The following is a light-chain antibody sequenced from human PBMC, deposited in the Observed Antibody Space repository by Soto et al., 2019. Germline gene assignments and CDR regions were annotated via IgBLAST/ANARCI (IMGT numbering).Light chain of an antibody. J-gene: IGKJ1*01. CDR3: MQGIKLPRT. Sequence: VVLTQTPLALSVTPEQPASISCKSCQSLLHTDGKTYLYWYQQRPGQPPQVLTYGVSNRFSGVPDRFNGSGSGTDFTLKISRVEAEEVGVYYCMQGIKLPRTFGQGTRVEIK. CDR2: GVS. V-gene: IGKV2D-29*01. CDR1: QSLLHTDGKTY.